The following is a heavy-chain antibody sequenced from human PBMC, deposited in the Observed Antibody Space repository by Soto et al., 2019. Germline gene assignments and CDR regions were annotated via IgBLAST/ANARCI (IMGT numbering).Heavy chain of an antibody. CDR1: GFTFSSYA. J-gene: IGHJ4*02. Sequence: PGGSLRLSCAASGFTFSSYAMSWVRQAPGKGLEWVAVISYDGSNKYYADSVKGRFTISRDNSKNTLYLQMNSLRAEDTAVYYCANRQFKLDYWGQGTLVTVSS. CDR3: ANRQFKLDY. CDR2: ISYDGSNK. V-gene: IGHV3-30*18.